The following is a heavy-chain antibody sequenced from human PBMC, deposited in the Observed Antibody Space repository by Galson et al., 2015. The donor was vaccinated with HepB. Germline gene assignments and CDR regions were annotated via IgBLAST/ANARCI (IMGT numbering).Heavy chain of an antibody. CDR1: GFTFSSYE. CDR2: ITTSGSSK. Sequence: SLRLSCVASGFTFSSYEMNWVRQAPGKGLEWVSYITTSGSSKYYADSVKGRFTISRDNAKNTLYLQMSSLRVEDTAVYYCARDPLFDYWGQGTLVTVSS. V-gene: IGHV3-48*03. J-gene: IGHJ4*02. CDR3: ARDPLFDY.